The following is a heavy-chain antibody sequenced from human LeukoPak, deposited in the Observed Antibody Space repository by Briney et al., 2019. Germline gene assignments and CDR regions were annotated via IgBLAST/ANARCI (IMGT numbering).Heavy chain of an antibody. CDR3: AKDPNGDYIGAFDI. V-gene: IGHV3-23*01. Sequence: GGSLRLSCAASGFTFSLYAMNWVRQAPGKGLEWVSAINGGGGATYYADSVKGRFTISRANSKNTLYLQMNSLRAEDTAVYYCAKDPNGDYIGAFDIWGQGTMVTVSS. J-gene: IGHJ3*02. CDR1: GFTFSLYA. D-gene: IGHD4-17*01. CDR2: INGGGGAT.